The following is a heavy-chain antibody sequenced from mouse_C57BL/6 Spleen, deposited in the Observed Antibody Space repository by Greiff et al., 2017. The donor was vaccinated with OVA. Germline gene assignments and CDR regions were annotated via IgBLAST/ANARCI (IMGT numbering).Heavy chain of an antibody. Sequence: QVQLQQSGAELVKPGASVKLSCKATGYTFTSYWMHWVKQRPGHGLEWIGMIHPNSGSTNYHEKFKSKATLTVDKSSSTAYLQLSSLTSEDSAVYYCARWTGVAPYAMDYWGQGTSVTVSS. D-gene: IGHD1-1*01. CDR3: ARWTGVAPYAMDY. CDR1: GYTFTSYW. V-gene: IGHV1-64*01. J-gene: IGHJ4*01. CDR2: IHPNSGST.